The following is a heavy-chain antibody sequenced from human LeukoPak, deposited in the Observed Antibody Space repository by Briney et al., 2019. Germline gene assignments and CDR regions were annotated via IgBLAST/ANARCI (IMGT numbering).Heavy chain of an antibody. Sequence: PGGSLRLSCAASGFTFSSYSMNWVRQAPGKGLEWVSYISSSSSTIYYADSVKGRFTISRDNAKNSLYLQINSLRAEDTAVYYCASNSNYVFNWFDPWGQGTLVTVSS. D-gene: IGHD4-11*01. CDR3: ASNSNYVFNWFDP. V-gene: IGHV3-48*01. CDR2: ISSSSSTI. J-gene: IGHJ5*02. CDR1: GFTFSSYS.